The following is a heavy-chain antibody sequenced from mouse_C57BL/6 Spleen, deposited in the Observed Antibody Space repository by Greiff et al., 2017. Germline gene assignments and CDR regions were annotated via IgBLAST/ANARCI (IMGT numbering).Heavy chain of an antibody. D-gene: IGHD2-2*01. CDR2: IHPNSGST. Sequence: VQLQQPGAELVKPGASVKLSCKASGYTFTSYWMHWVKQRPGQGLEWIGMIHPNSGSTNYNEKFKSKATLTVDKSSSTAYMQLSSLTSEDSAVYYCASTGYGYDDRGDYWGQGTTLTVSS. J-gene: IGHJ2*01. CDR1: GYTFTSYW. CDR3: ASTGYGYDDRGDY. V-gene: IGHV1-64*01.